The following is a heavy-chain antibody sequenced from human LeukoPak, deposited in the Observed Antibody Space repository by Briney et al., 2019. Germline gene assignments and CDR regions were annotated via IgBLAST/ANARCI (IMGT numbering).Heavy chain of an antibody. J-gene: IGHJ3*02. CDR3: ARGLPKIQLYLGDAFDI. Sequence: GASVKVSCKASGYTFTSYAMNWMRQAPGQGLEWMGWINTNTGNPTYAQGFTGRFVFSLDTSVSTAYLQISSLKAEDTAVYYCARGLPKIQLYLGDAFDIWGQGTMVTVSS. D-gene: IGHD5-18*01. CDR2: INTNTGNP. CDR1: GYTFTSYA. V-gene: IGHV7-4-1*02.